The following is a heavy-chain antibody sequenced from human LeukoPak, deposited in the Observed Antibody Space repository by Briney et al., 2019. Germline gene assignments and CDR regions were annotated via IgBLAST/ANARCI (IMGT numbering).Heavy chain of an antibody. CDR2: IYTSGST. J-gene: IGHJ2*01. D-gene: IGHD6-25*01. CDR1: GGSISSYY. CDR3: ASRAAWRYFDL. V-gene: IGHV4-4*07. Sequence: SETLSLTCTVSGGSISSYYWSWIRQPAGKGLEWIGRIYTSGSTNYNPSLKSRVTISVDKSKNQFSLKLSSVTAADTAVYYCASRAAWRYFDLWGRGTLVTVSS.